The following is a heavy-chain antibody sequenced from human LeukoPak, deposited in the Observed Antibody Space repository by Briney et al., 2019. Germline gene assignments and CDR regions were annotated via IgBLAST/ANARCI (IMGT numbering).Heavy chain of an antibody. J-gene: IGHJ4*02. D-gene: IGHD3-9*01. Sequence: GRSLRLSCAASGFTFSSYGVHWVRQAPGKGLEWGAVIWYDGSNKYYADSVKGRFTISRDNSKNTLYLHMNSLRAEDTAVYCCARDPLLRYFDWLLSPSPAFDYWGQGTLVTVSS. CDR3: ARDPLLRYFDWLLSPSPAFDY. CDR1: GFTFSSYG. CDR2: IWYDGSNK. V-gene: IGHV3-33*01.